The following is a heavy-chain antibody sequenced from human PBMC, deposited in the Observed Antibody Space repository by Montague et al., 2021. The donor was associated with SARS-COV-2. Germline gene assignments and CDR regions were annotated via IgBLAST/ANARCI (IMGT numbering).Heavy chain of an antibody. J-gene: IGHJ4*02. CDR1: GGSISSYY. Sequence: SETLSLTCTVSGGSISSYYWSWIRQPPGKGLEWIGYIYYSGSSNYNPSLKSRVTISIDTSKNQFSLNLNSVTAADGAVYYCASPGGYCSGGSCYHVYWGQGTLATVSS. CDR3: ASPGGYCSGGSCYHVY. CDR2: IYYSGSS. V-gene: IGHV4-59*01. D-gene: IGHD2-15*01.